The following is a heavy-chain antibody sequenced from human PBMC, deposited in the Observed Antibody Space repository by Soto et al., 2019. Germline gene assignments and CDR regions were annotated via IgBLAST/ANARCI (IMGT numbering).Heavy chain of an antibody. Sequence: PGGSLRLSCAASGFTFSNYGMHWVRQAPGKGLEWVAFISYDGRTKYYADSVKGRFTISRDNSKNTVYLQVNSLRAEDTAVFYCAKDGLGGRYAYVYGMDVWGQGTTVTVSS. D-gene: IGHD3-16*01. CDR2: ISYDGRTK. V-gene: IGHV3-30*18. CDR3: AKDGLGGRYAYVYGMDV. CDR1: GFTFSNYG. J-gene: IGHJ6*01.